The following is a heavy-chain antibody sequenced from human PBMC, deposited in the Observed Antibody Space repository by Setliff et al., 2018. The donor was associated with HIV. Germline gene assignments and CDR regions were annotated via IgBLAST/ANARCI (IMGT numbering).Heavy chain of an antibody. CDR1: GFTFSSYA. J-gene: IGHJ3*02. Sequence: GGTLSLSCSASGFTFSSYAMDWVRQAPGKGLEYVSAISSNGGSTYYADSVKGRFTISRDNSKNTLYLQMSSLRAEDTAVYYCVKGGYNFWSGYPDAFDIWGQGTMVTVSS. V-gene: IGHV3-64D*09. D-gene: IGHD3-3*01. CDR3: VKGGYNFWSGYPDAFDI. CDR2: ISSNGGST.